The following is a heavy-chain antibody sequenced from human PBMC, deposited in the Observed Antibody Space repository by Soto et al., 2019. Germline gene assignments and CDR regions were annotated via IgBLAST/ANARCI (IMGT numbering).Heavy chain of an antibody. CDR1: GFTFSSYA. J-gene: IGHJ4*02. CDR3: AKAPFSGKPTVFDY. Sequence: EVQLLGSGGGLVQPGGSLRLSCAASGFTFSSYAMSWVRQAPGRGLEWVSAISGTGGSTYYADSVKGRFTISRDNSKNTLYLHMSSLRAEDTAVFYCAKAPFSGKPTVFDYWGQATLVTVSS. V-gene: IGHV3-23*01. D-gene: IGHD4-17*01. CDR2: ISGTGGST.